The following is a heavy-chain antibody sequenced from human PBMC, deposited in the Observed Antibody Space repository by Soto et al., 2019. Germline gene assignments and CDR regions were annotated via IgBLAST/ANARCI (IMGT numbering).Heavy chain of an antibody. V-gene: IGHV1-2*02. CDR3: ARAHFNRGFGY. D-gene: IGHD3-16*01. CDR2: INPNSGGT. Sequence: QVQLVQSGAEVKKPGASVKVSCKASGYTFTGNYMHWVRQAPGQGLEWMGWINPNSGGTDYAQKFQGRVTMTRDASISTVYIDLSSLTSDDTAVYYCARAHFNRGFGYWGQGALVTVSS. CDR1: GYTFTGNY. J-gene: IGHJ4*02.